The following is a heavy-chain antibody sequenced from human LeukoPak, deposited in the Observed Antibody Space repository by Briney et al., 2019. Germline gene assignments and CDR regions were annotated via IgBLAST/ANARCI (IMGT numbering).Heavy chain of an antibody. D-gene: IGHD2-2*01. V-gene: IGHV3-49*03. J-gene: IGHJ6*02. CDR2: IRSKAYGGTT. CDR3: TREYQLLYYYYGMDV. Sequence: GGSLRLSCTAPGFTFGDYAMSWFRQAPGKGLEWVGFIRSKAYGGTTEYAASVKGRFTISRDDSKSIAYLQMNSLKTEDTAVYYCTREYQLLYYYYGMDVWGQGTTVTVSS. CDR1: GFTFGDYA.